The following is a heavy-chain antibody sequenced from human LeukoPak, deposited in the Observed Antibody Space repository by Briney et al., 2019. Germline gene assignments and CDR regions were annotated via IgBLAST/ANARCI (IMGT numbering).Heavy chain of an antibody. CDR1: GYTFTGYY. CDR2: INPNSGGT. V-gene: IGHV1-2*02. Sequence: ASVEVSCKASGYTFTGYYMHWVRQAPGQGLEWMGWINPNSGGTNYAQKFQGRVTMTRDTSISTAYMELSRLRSDDTAVYYCARGLTYYYDSSGYYPSYYYYYYMDVWGKGTTVTISS. D-gene: IGHD3-22*01. J-gene: IGHJ6*03. CDR3: ARGLTYYYDSSGYYPSYYYYYYMDV.